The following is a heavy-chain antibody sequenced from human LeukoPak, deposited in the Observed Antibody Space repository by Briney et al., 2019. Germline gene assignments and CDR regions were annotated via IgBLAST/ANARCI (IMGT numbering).Heavy chain of an antibody. J-gene: IGHJ4*02. D-gene: IGHD3-16*02. V-gene: IGHV3-30-3*01. CDR3: ARDRYYDYVWGSYPPDY. Sequence: PGRSLRPSRAASGFTFSSYAMHWVRQAPGKGLEWVAVISYDGSNKYYADSVKGRFTISRDNSKNSLYLQMNSLRAEDTAVYYCARDRYYDYVWGSYPPDYWGQGTLVTVSS. CDR1: GFTFSSYA. CDR2: ISYDGSNK.